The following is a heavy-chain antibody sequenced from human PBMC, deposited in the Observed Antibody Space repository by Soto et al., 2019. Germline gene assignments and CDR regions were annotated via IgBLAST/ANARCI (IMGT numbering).Heavy chain of an antibody. CDR3: ARAYYGDYPYFDY. Sequence: SSETLSLTCAVSGGSFSSYYWSWIRQPPGEGLEWIGSIYYSGSTNYNPSLKSRVTISIDTSKSLFSLKLSSLTSADTAVYFCARAYYGDYPYFDYWGQGALVTVPQ. J-gene: IGHJ4*02. CDR1: GGSFSSYY. CDR2: IYYSGST. D-gene: IGHD4-17*01. V-gene: IGHV4-59*01.